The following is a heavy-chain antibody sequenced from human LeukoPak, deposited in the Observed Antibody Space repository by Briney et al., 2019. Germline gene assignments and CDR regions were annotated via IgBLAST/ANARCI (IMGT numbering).Heavy chain of an antibody. D-gene: IGHD3-9*01. Sequence: PSQTLSLTCTVSGGSISSGDYYWSWIRQPPGKGLEWIGYIYYSGSTYYNPSLKSRVTISVDTSKNQFSLKLSSVTAAGTAVYYCARSFLTGYPLDYWGQGTLVTVSS. V-gene: IGHV4-30-4*01. CDR3: ARSFLTGYPLDY. CDR2: IYYSGST. CDR1: GGSISSGDYY. J-gene: IGHJ4*02.